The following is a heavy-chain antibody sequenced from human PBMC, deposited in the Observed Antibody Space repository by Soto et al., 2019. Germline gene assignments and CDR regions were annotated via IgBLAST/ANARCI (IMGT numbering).Heavy chain of an antibody. V-gene: IGHV1-24*01. J-gene: IGHJ3*02. Sequence: ASVKVSCKVSGYTLTELSMHWVRQAPGKGLEWMGGFDPEDGETIYAQKFQGRVTMTEDTSTDTAYMELSSLRSEDTAVYYCATDPGSRLTGYFIYAFDIWGQGTMVTVSS. D-gene: IGHD3-9*01. CDR1: GYTLTELS. CDR3: ATDPGSRLTGYFIYAFDI. CDR2: FDPEDGET.